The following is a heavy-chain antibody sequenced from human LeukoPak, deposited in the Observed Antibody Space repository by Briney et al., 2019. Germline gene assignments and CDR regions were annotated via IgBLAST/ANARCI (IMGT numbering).Heavy chain of an antibody. V-gene: IGHV3-15*01. CDR1: DFSFITYA. CDR3: TTQDIVVVVAA. D-gene: IGHD2-15*01. CDR2: IKSKTDGGTT. Sequence: GGSLRLSCAASDFSFITYAMSWVRQAPGKGLEWVGRIKSKTDGGTTDYAAPVKGRFTISRDDSENTLYLQMNSLKTEDTAVYYCTTQDIVVVVAAWGQGTLVTVSS. J-gene: IGHJ5*02.